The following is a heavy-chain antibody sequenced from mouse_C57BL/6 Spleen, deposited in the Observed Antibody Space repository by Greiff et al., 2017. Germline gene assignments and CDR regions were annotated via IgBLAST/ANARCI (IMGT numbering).Heavy chain of an antibody. Sequence: VHVKQSGPELVKPGASVKMSCKASGYTFTDYNMHWVKQSHGKSLEWIGYINPNNGGTSYNQKFKGKATLTVNKSSSTAYMELRSLTSEDSAVYYCAKRRDYDYAWFAYWGEGTLVTVSA. CDR3: AKRRDYDYAWFAY. J-gene: IGHJ3*01. V-gene: IGHV1-22*01. CDR1: GYTFTDYN. CDR2: INPNNGGT. D-gene: IGHD2-4*01.